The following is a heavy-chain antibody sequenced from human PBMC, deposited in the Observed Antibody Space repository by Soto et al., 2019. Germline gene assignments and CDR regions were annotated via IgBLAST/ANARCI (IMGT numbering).Heavy chain of an antibody. V-gene: IGHV3-23*01. CDR1: GFTFSSYA. J-gene: IGHJ3*02. CDR2: ISGSGGST. D-gene: IGHD7-27*01. Sequence: GGSLRLSCAASGFTFSSYAMSWVRQAPGKGLEWVSAISGSGGSTYYADSVKGRFAISRDNSKNTLYLQMNSLSAEDTAVYYCAKDEGLASWGTDAFDIWGQGTMVTVSS. CDR3: AKDEGLASWGTDAFDI.